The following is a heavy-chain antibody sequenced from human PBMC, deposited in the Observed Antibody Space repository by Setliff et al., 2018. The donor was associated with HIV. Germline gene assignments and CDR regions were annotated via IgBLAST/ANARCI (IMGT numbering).Heavy chain of an antibody. Sequence: SETLSLTCTVSGDSISSGSNYWSWIRQPAGKGLEWIGRIYTSGPRYNPSLENRVTISVDTSKNQFSLNLSSVTAAETAVYYCARVGYHGSGRYSFDYWGQGTLVTVSS. CDR2: IYTSGP. V-gene: IGHV4-61*02. CDR3: ARVGYHGSGRYSFDY. CDR1: GDSISSGSNY. D-gene: IGHD3-10*01. J-gene: IGHJ4*02.